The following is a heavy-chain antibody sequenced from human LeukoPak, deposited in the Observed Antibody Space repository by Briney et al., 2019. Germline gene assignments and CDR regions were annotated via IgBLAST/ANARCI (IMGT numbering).Heavy chain of an antibody. CDR3: AREDMVWSGYLDV. J-gene: IGHJ6*04. V-gene: IGHV3-21*01. CDR2: ITSSSAHM. CDR1: GFTFYMYA. Sequence: GSLRLSCAASGFTFYMYAMSWVRQAPGKGLEWVSCITSSSAHMYYADSVKGRFSISRDNAKNSLYLQMNSLRAEDTAVYYCAREDMVWSGYLDVWGKGTTVTVSS. D-gene: IGHD3-3*01.